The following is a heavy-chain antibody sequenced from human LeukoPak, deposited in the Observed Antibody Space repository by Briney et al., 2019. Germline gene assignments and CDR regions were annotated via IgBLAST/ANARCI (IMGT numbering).Heavy chain of an antibody. Sequence: GGSLRLSCAASGFTFSSYSMNWVRQAPGKGLEWVSSISSSSSYIYYADSVKGRFTISRDNAENSLYLQMNSLRAEDTAVYYCARGPPVSTVGLTGELRPEYYFDYWGQGTLVTVSS. CDR2: ISSSSSYI. CDR3: ARGPPVSTVGLTGELRPEYYFDY. D-gene: IGHD4-23*01. CDR1: GFTFSSYS. J-gene: IGHJ4*02. V-gene: IGHV3-21*01.